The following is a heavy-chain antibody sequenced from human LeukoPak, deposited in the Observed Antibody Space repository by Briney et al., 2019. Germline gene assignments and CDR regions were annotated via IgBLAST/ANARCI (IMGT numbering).Heavy chain of an antibody. V-gene: IGHV3-7*02. CDR3: AIDAWELPLDAFDI. CDR1: GFTFSSYW. J-gene: IGHJ3*02. Sequence: GGSLRLSCAASGFTFSSYWMTWVRQAPGKGLEWVANIKQDGSEKYYVDSVKGRFTISRDNAKNSLYLHMNSLRDEDTAVYYCAIDAWELPLDAFDIWGQGTMVTVSS. D-gene: IGHD1-26*01. CDR2: IKQDGSEK.